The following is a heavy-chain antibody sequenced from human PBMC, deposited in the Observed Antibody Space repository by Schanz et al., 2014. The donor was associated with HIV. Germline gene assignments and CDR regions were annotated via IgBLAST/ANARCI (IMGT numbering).Heavy chain of an antibody. CDR2: ISAYNGNT. V-gene: IGHV1-18*01. CDR3: ANEGLTGFIDY. Sequence: QVQLVQSGAEVKKPGSSVKVSCKASGGTLSNYGISWVRQAPGQGLEGMGRISAYNGNTNYVQKFQGRVTMTTDTSTSTAYMELRSLRSDDTAVYYCANEGLTGFIDYWGQGTLVTVSS. J-gene: IGHJ4*02. D-gene: IGHD6-25*01. CDR1: GGTLSNYG.